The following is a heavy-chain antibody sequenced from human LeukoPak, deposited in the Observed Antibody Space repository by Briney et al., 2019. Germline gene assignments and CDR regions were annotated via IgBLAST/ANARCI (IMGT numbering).Heavy chain of an antibody. J-gene: IGHJ6*02. D-gene: IGHD6-13*01. Sequence: GGSLRLSCSASGFTFSSYAMLWVRQAPGKGLEYVSAISSKGSGTHYADSVKGRFTISRDNSKNTLYLQMSSLRAEDAAVYYCARVEQQPRAVCGMDVWGQGTTVTVSS. V-gene: IGHV3-64D*09. CDR3: ARVEQQPRAVCGMDV. CDR1: GFTFSSYA. CDR2: ISSKGSGT.